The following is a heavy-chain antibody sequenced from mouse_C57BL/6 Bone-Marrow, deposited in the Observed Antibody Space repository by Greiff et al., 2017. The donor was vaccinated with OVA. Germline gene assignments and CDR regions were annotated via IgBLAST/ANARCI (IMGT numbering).Heavy chain of an antibody. CDR3: TYDYDEGWAMDY. J-gene: IGHJ4*01. D-gene: IGHD2-4*01. Sequence: VKLMESGAELVRPGASVTLSCKASGYTFTDYEMHWVKQTPVHGLEWIGAIDPETGGTAYNQKFKGKAILTADKSSSTAYMELRSLTSEDSAVYYCTYDYDEGWAMDYWGQGTSVTVSS. CDR1: GYTFTDYE. CDR2: IDPETGGT. V-gene: IGHV1-15*01.